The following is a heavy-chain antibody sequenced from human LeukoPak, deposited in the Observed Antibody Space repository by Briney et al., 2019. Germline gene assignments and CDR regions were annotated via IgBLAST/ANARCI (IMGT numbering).Heavy chain of an antibody. J-gene: IGHJ4*02. V-gene: IGHV3-23*01. CDR1: GFKFTDYA. CDR2: ISDSGSSA. Sequence: GGSLRLSCAASGFKFTDYAMSWVRQAPGRGLEWVSGISDSGSSAYYTDSVKGRFTISRDNSKNTVYLQMSNLRVEDTAIYFCARHYSFIPWWGQGTLITVSS. CDR3: ARHYSFIPW. D-gene: IGHD5-18*01.